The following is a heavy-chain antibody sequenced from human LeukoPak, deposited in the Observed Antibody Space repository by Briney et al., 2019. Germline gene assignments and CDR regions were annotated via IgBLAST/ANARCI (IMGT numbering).Heavy chain of an antibody. D-gene: IGHD3-10*01. CDR1: GYTFTGYY. Sequence: ASVKVSCKASGYTFTGYYMHWVRQAPGQGLEWMGWINPNSGGTNYAQKFQGWVTMTRDTSISTAYMELSRLRSDDTAVYYCARDRVYYGPGSYYYGMDVWGKGTTVTVSS. CDR3: ARDRVYYGPGSYYYGMDV. J-gene: IGHJ6*04. V-gene: IGHV1-2*04. CDR2: INPNSGGT.